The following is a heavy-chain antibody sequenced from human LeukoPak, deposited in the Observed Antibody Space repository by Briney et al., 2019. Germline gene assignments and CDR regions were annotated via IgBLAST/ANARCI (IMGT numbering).Heavy chain of an antibody. CDR1: GFLLGSFG. V-gene: IGHV3-74*01. Sequence: GGSLSLSCAASGFLLGSFGMHWVRQAQGKGLGWVSGINIDESTANYADSVKGRFTISRDNAKNTLYLQMNSLRTEDTAVYYCARNEYSSSGSGQVDVWGQGTTVTVSS. CDR2: INIDESTA. J-gene: IGHJ6*02. CDR3: ARNEYSSSGSGQVDV. D-gene: IGHD5-18*01.